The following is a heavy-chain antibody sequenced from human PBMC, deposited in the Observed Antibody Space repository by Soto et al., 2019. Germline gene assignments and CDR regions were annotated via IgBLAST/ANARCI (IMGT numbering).Heavy chain of an antibody. CDR3: AAWAIFDKACRF. Sequence: QVQLQESGPGLLKPSQTLSLTCSVSGASVTGGGYYWSWLRQRPGEGLEWIGDIFFSGRTHYNPSLRSLVTISLDTYNNNSSLELTSVTAADTAVYYCAAWAIFDKACRFWGQGTLVTVSS. V-gene: IGHV4-31*01. D-gene: IGHD2-21*01. CDR1: GASVTGGGYY. J-gene: IGHJ1*01. CDR2: IFFSGRT.